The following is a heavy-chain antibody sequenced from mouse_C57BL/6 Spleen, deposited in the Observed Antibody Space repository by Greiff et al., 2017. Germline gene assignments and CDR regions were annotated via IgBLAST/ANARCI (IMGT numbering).Heavy chain of an antibody. D-gene: IGHD1-1*01. V-gene: IGHV1-50*01. CDR3: ARITTGGGYYFDY. CDR1: GYTFTSYW. Sequence: QVQLQQPGAELVKPGASVKLSCKASGYTFTSYWMQWVKQRPGQGLEWIGEIDPSDSYTNYNQKFKGKATLTVDTSSSTAYMQLSSLTAEDSAVYYGARITTGGGYYFDYWGQGTTLTVSS. CDR2: IDPSDSYT. J-gene: IGHJ2*01.